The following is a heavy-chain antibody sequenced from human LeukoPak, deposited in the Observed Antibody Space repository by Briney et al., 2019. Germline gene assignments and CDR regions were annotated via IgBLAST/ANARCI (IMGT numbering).Heavy chain of an antibody. D-gene: IGHD3-22*01. Sequence: ASVKVSCNASGYTFTSYYMHWVRQAPGQGLEWMGIINTSGGSTSYAQKFQGRVTMTRDTSTSTVYMELSSLRSEDTAVYYCARGNHNYHDSTGYYYVESDYWGQGTLVTVSS. V-gene: IGHV1-46*01. CDR3: ARGNHNYHDSTGYYYVESDY. CDR2: INTSGGST. CDR1: GYTFTSYY. J-gene: IGHJ4*02.